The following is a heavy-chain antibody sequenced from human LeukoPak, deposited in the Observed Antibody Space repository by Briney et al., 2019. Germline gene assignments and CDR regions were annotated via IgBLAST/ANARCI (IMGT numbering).Heavy chain of an antibody. CDR3: ARVSTAVSLAIDY. D-gene: IGHD6-13*01. J-gene: IGHJ4*02. CDR1: GFTFSNYN. CDR2: ISSSSRYM. V-gene: IGHV3-21*06. Sequence: GGSLRLSCAASGFTFSNYNMNWVRQAPGKGLEWVSVISSSSRYMYYADSVKGRFTISRDKAKNSLYLQMNSLRAEDTAVYYCARVSTAVSLAIDYWGQGTLVTVST.